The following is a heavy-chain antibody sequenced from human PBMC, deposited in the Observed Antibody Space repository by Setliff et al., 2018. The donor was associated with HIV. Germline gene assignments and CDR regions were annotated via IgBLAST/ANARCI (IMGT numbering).Heavy chain of an antibody. J-gene: IGHJ6*02. CDR2: THPSGGSP. CDR3: ARDRRDGLYYHDMDV. V-gene: IGHV1-46*01. Sequence: ASVKVSCKASGYTFTRYYMHWVRQAPGQGLEWMGITHPSGGSPNYAQKFQGRVTMTRDMSTSTVYMELSSLRSEDTAVYYCARDRRDGLYYHDMDVWGQGTTVTVSS. CDR1: GYTFTRYY. D-gene: IGHD5-12*01.